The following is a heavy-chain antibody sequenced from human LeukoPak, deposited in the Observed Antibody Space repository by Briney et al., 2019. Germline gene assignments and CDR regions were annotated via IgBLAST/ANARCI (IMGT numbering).Heavy chain of an antibody. D-gene: IGHD3-22*01. Sequence: GGSLRLSCAASGFTFSSYAMSWVRQAPGKGLEWVSAISGSGGSTYYADSVKGRFTISRDNSKNTLYLQMNSLRAEDTAVYYCAKRDRAYYDSSGYYRGLWGQGTLVTVSS. CDR2: ISGSGGST. J-gene: IGHJ4*02. V-gene: IGHV3-23*01. CDR1: GFTFSSYA. CDR3: AKRDRAYYDSSGYYRGL.